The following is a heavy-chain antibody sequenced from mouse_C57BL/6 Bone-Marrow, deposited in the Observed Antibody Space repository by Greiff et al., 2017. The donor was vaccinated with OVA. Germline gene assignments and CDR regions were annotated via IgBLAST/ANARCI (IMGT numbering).Heavy chain of an antibody. V-gene: IGHV5-4*01. D-gene: IGHD1-1*02. CDR2: ISDGGSYT. CDR1: GFTFSSYA. Sequence: EVQGVESGGGLVKPGGSLKLSCAASGFTFSSYAMSWVRPTPETRLEWVATISDGGSYTSYPDNVKGRFTISRDNAKNNLYLQMSHLKSEDTAMYYCARRTIYFDYWGQGTTLTVSS. J-gene: IGHJ2*01. CDR3: ARRTIYFDY.